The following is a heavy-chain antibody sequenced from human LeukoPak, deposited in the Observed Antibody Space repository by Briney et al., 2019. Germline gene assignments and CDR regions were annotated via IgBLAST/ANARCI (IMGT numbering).Heavy chain of an antibody. D-gene: IGHD1-7*01. CDR3: AKDGSDWNYRRYYFDY. Sequence: GGSLRLSCAASGFTFSSYAMSWVRQAPGKGLDWVSGISGSGGSTYYADSVKGRFTISRDNSKNTLYLQMNSLRAEDTAVYYCAKDGSDWNYRRYYFDYWGQGTLVTVSS. CDR1: GFTFSSYA. J-gene: IGHJ4*02. V-gene: IGHV3-23*01. CDR2: ISGSGGST.